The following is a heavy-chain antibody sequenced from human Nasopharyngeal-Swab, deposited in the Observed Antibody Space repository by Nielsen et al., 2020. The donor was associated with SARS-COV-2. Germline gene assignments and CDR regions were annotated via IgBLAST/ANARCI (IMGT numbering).Heavy chain of an antibody. CDR2: ISSSSSYI. CDR3: ARGQPYYDFWSGYSYYYYYGMDV. J-gene: IGHJ6*02. Sequence: WIRHPPGKGLEWVSSISSSSSYIYYADSVKGRFTISRDNAKNSLYLQMNSLRAEDTAVYYCARGQPYYDFWSGYSYYYYYGMDVWGQGTTVTVSS. D-gene: IGHD3-3*01. V-gene: IGHV3-21*01.